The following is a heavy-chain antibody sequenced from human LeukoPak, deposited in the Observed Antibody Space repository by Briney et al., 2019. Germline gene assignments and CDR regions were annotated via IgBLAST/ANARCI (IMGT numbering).Heavy chain of an antibody. J-gene: IGHJ4*02. CDR2: IKTKTDGGTT. D-gene: IGHD4-11*01. V-gene: IGHV3-15*01. Sequence: GGSLRLSCAASGFTFSNASMNWVRQAPGKGLEWVGRIKTKTDGGTTDYAAPVKGRFTISRDDSKNTVFLQMNSLKTEDTAFYYCITQYFDYWGQGTLVTVSS. CDR3: ITQYFDY. CDR1: GFTFSNAS.